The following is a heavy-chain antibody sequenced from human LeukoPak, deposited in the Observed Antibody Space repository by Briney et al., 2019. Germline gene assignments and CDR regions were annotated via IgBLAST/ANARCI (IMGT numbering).Heavy chain of an antibody. CDR2: INPNSGYT. V-gene: IGHV1-2*02. D-gene: IGHD3-10*01. J-gene: IGHJ4*02. Sequence: ASVKVSCKASGYTFTDYYIHWVRQAPGQGLEWMGWINPNSGYTNYAQKFQGRVTMTRDTSISTGYMELSRLRSDDTAVYYCARGYRFGSNPDYWGQGTLVTVSS. CDR3: ARGYRFGSNPDY. CDR1: GYTFTDYY.